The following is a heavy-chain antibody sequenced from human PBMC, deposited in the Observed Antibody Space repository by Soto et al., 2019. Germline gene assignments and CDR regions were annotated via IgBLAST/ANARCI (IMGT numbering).Heavy chain of an antibody. CDR3: ARGILDNGGYFAY. CDR2: VFYSGSS. J-gene: IGHJ4*03. V-gene: IGHV4-30-4*08. CDR1: GGSVSTGDFY. D-gene: IGHD4-17*01. Sequence: SETLSLTCSVFGGSVSTGDFYWSWIRQTPGKGLEWIGYVFYSGSSYYHPSLQSRGVISVDASKNQFSLKLRSVTAADTAVYFCARGILDNGGYFAYWGQGSWSPSPQ.